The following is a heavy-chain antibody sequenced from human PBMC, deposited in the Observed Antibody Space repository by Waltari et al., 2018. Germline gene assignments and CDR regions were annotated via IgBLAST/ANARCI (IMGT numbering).Heavy chain of an antibody. CDR2: IDSSGST. V-gene: IGHV4-39*01. CDR3: AGQSRARTLTGPDS. CDR1: GDSVSSNSYF. D-gene: IGHD3-9*01. J-gene: IGHJ4*02. Sequence: QLQLQESGPGLVKPSETLLLTCSVSGDSVSSNSYFWGWIRQPPGQGLEGVGSIDSSGSTSYSSSLKSRVKLSIDKSKNQFSLTLKSVTAADTGFYFCAGQSRARTLTGPDSWGQGILVTVSS.